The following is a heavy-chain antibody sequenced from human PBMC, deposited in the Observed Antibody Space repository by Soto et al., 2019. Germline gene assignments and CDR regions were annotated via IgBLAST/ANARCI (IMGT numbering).Heavy chain of an antibody. Sequence: GAPRISFSAPWFTFRSYCMHWVRPAPGQGLEWVAVISYDGSNKYYADSVKGRFTISRDNSKNTLYLQMNSLRAEDTAVYYCAKDESWLSSHYYGMDVWGQGTTVTVSS. V-gene: IGHV3-30*18. J-gene: IGHJ6*02. CDR3: AKDESWLSSHYYGMDV. CDR1: WFTFRSYC. D-gene: IGHD6-19*01. CDR2: ISYDGSNK.